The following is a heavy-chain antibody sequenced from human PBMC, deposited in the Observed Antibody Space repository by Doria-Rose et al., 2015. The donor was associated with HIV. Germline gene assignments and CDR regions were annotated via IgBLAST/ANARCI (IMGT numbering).Heavy chain of an antibody. CDR2: AYYTGTS. CDR3: ARMGSYRELDY. J-gene: IGHJ4*02. Sequence: QVQLQESGPGLVKPSETLSLTCSVSGASVSSRGYYWNWIRPVPGKGLESLGYAYYTGTSDYSPSLKSRLNMAVDTSKNQFSLKLSFVTVADTAVYYCARMGSYRELDYWGQGALVIVPA. D-gene: IGHD3-3*01. CDR1: GASVSSRGYY. V-gene: IGHV4-31*03.